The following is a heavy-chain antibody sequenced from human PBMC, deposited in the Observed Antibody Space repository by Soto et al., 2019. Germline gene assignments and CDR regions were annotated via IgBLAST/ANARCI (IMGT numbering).Heavy chain of an antibody. CDR2: IIPILGTP. D-gene: IGHD3-22*01. V-gene: IGHV1-69*06. J-gene: IGHJ4*02. CDR1: GDTFSNYA. Sequence: QVQLVQSGAEVKRPGSSVKVSCKASGDTFSNYAISWVRQAPVQGLEWMGGIIPILGTPTYAQKFQGRVTITADRSTSTAYMELSSLRSEDTAVYYCARERSRYDRSGYYRPDYWGQGTLVTVSS. CDR3: ARERSRYDRSGYYRPDY.